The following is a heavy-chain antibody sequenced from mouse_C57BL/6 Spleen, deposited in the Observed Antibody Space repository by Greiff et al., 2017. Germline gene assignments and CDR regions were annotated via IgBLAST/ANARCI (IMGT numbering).Heavy chain of an antibody. CDR2: ISSGSSTI. D-gene: IGHD2-1*01. CDR1: GFTFSDYG. V-gene: IGHV5-17*01. CDR3: ASYYGNLYYAMDY. Sequence: EVKLVESGGGLVKPGGSLKLSCAASGFTFSDYGMHWVRQAPEKGLEWVAYISSGSSTIYYADTVKGRFTISRDNAKNTLFLQMTSLRSEDTAMYYCASYYGNLYYAMDYWGQGTSVTVSS. J-gene: IGHJ4*01.